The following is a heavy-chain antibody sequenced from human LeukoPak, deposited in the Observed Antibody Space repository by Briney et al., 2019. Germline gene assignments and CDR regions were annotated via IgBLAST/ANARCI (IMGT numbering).Heavy chain of an antibody. V-gene: IGHV3-30*19. Sequence: PGGSLRLSCAASGFTFTIYGMHWVRQAPGKGLEWVAAISNDGTTKYYPDSVKGRFTFSRDNSKNTLYLQMNSLRDEDTAVYYCARDIGGLDGDGLDQWGQGTLGTVSS. CDR1: GFTFTIYG. D-gene: IGHD4-17*01. CDR3: ARDIGGLDGDGLDQ. CDR2: ISNDGTTK. J-gene: IGHJ4*02.